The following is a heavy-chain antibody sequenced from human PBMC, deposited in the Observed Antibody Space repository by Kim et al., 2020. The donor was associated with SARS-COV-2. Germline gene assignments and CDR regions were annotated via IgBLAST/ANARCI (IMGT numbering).Heavy chain of an antibody. CDR1: GDSISRSSNY. J-gene: IGHJ4*02. D-gene: IGHD2-21*01. CDR3: GRRVSETSAVVY. Sequence: SETLSLTCTVSGDSISRSSNYWGWIRQPPGKGLEWIGSINYSGNTYYNPSFKSRVTKSVDTSKNQFSLKMRSVTAADTAVYCWGRRVSETSAVVYWGQGTLVTVSS. V-gene: IGHV4-39*01. CDR2: INYSGNT.